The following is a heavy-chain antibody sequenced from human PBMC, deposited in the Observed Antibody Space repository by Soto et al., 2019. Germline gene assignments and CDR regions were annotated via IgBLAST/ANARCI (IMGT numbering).Heavy chain of an antibody. D-gene: IGHD2-21*02. V-gene: IGHV3-7*03. CDR2: IPQEGVDG. J-gene: IGHJ6*02. Sequence: GGSLRLSCEVSGFTFSMYSMSWVRQSPGKGLVWVAKIPQEGVDGHYADSVKGRFTISRDNGKNSLYLQLNNLRAEDTAVYYCARDHLILPAHDFFYGSDVWGRGATVTVSS. CDR1: GFTFSMYS. CDR3: ARDHLILPAHDFFYGSDV.